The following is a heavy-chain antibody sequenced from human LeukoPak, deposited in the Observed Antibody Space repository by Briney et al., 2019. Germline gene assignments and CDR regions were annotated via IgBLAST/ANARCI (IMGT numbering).Heavy chain of an antibody. CDR1: GYTFTSYG. CDR2: ISAYNGNT. D-gene: IGHD3-22*01. J-gene: IGHJ4*02. V-gene: IGHV1-18*01. Sequence: ASVKVSCKASGYTFTSYGISWVRQAPGQGLEWMGWISAYNGNTNYAQKLQGRVTMTTDTSTSTAYMELRSLRSDDTAVYYCARNRMDYDSSGLDYWGQGTLDTVSS. CDR3: ARNRMDYDSSGLDY.